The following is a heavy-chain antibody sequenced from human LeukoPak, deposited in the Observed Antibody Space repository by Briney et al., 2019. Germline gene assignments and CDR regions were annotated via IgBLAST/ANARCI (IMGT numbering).Heavy chain of an antibody. J-gene: IGHJ4*02. V-gene: IGHV3-33*01. D-gene: IGHD6-13*01. Sequence: GGSLRLSCAASGFTFTSYGMHWVRQAPGKGLEWVALIWYDGRKEYYADSVKGRFTISRDDSRNTLYLQMNGLRAEDTAVYYCARLGSSWSSDYWGQGTLVTVTS. CDR2: IWYDGRKE. CDR3: ARLGSSWSSDY. CDR1: GFTFTSYG.